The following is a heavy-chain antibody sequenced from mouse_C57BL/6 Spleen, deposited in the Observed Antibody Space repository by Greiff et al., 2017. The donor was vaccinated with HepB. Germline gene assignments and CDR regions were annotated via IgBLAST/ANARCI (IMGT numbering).Heavy chain of an antibody. D-gene: IGHD2-10*01. CDR3: VRQGLLYYAMDY. Sequence: GGGLVQPKGSLKLSCAASGFSFNTYAMNWVRQAPGKGLEWVARIRSKSNNYATYYADSVKDRFTISRDDSESMLYLQMNNLKTEDTAMYYCVRQGLLYYAMDYWGQGTSVTVSS. V-gene: IGHV10-1*01. CDR2: IRSKSNNYAT. J-gene: IGHJ4*01. CDR1: GFSFNTYA.